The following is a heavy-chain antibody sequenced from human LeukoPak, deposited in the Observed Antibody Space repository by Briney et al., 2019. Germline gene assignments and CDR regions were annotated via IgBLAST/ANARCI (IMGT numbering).Heavy chain of an antibody. CDR2: ISNNGGYT. Sequence: GGSLRLSCAVSGFTFDSYTVRWVRQAPGKGLEWVSAISNNGGYTYYADSVQGRFTISRDNSKSTLCLQMNSLRAEDTAVYYCAKQLGYCSDGSCYFPYWGQGTLVTVSS. J-gene: IGHJ4*02. D-gene: IGHD2-15*01. CDR3: AKQLGYCSDGSCYFPY. CDR1: GFTFDSYT. V-gene: IGHV3-23*01.